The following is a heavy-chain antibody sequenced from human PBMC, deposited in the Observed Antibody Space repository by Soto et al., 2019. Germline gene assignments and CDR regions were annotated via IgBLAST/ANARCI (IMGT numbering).Heavy chain of an antibody. Sequence: QVQLQESGPGLVKPSETLSLTCPVSGGPISSYYWSWIRQPPGKGLEWSGYIYYSGSTNYNPSLKGRVTISVDTSKNQFCLKLSSVTAADPAVYYCASRYGGTLDYWGQGTLVTVSS. V-gene: IGHV4-59*08. CDR2: IYYSGST. J-gene: IGHJ4*02. CDR1: GGPISSYY. CDR3: ASRYGGTLDY. D-gene: IGHD4-17*01.